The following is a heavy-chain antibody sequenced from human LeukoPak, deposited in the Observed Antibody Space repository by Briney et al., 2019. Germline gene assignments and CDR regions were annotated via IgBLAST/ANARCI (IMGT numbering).Heavy chain of an antibody. V-gene: IGHV3-53*01. CDR2: IFTGGDT. Sequence: PGGSLRLSCAVSGFAVSNSFMSWVRQAPGKGLEWLSVIFTGGDTYYAGSVKGRFTISRDNSENTLYLQMNSLTAEDTALYYCVKRSTGVPPLEYWGQGTLVTVSS. D-gene: IGHD1-1*01. CDR1: GFAVSNSF. CDR3: VKRSTGVPPLEY. J-gene: IGHJ4*02.